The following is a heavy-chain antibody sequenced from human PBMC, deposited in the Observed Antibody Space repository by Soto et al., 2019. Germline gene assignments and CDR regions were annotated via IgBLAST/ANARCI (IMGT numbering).Heavy chain of an antibody. Sequence: GGSLRLSCAASGFTFSSYGMHWVRQAPGKGLEWVAVIWYDGSNKYYADSVKGRFTISRDNSKNTLYLQMNSLRAGDTAVYYCAREYSSGYFYYFDYWGQGTLVTVSS. CDR3: AREYSSGYFYYFDY. CDR1: GFTFSSYG. V-gene: IGHV3-33*01. J-gene: IGHJ4*02. D-gene: IGHD3-22*01. CDR2: IWYDGSNK.